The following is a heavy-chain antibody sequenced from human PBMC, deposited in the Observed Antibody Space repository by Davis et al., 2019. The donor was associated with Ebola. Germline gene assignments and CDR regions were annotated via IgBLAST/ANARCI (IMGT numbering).Heavy chain of an antibody. CDR3: VRHITTSRFYFDY. CDR1: GFSITSGYF. J-gene: IGHJ4*02. D-gene: IGHD2-21*01. V-gene: IGHV4-38-2*02. CDR2: LFPSGST. Sequence: MPGGSLRLSCTVSGFSITSGYFWGWIRQSPGKGLEWLGSLFPSGSTYYNPSLRSRITESVDASTNQFSLRLTSVTAADTAVYYCVRHITTSRFYFDYWGQGALVTVSS.